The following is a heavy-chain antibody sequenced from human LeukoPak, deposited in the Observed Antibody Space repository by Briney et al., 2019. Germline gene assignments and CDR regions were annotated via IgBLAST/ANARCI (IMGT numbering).Heavy chain of an antibody. V-gene: IGHV4-59*02. CDR2: VYHSGST. CDR3: ARVTEAFDI. J-gene: IGHJ3*02. CDR1: GGSVSSYY. Sequence: SETLSLSCSVSGGSVSSYYWIWIRQPPGKGLEWIGYVYHSGSTNCNPSLKSRVNISVDTAKNQFSLKLSSVTAADTAVYYCARVTEAFDIWGQGTIVTVSS.